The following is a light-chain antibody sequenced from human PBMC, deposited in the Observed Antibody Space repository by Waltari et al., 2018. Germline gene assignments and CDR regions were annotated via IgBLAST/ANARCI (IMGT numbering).Light chain of an antibody. V-gene: IGLV3-10*01. CDR2: DDN. CDR3: YSTDSTGNRVV. CDR1: AFPKKY. J-gene: IGLJ2*01. Sequence: SYELTQPPSVSVSPGQTARITCSGDAFPKKYAFWYQQKSGQAPVLIIYDDNKRPSGIPERFSGSSSGTMATLTISGAQVEDEADYYCYSTDSTGNRVVFGGGTKLTVL.